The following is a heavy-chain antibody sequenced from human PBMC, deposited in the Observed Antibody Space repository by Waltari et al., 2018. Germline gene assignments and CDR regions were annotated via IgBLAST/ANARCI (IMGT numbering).Heavy chain of an antibody. CDR1: GFLFKGYA. CDR3: AKGEVWIGSAGTDV. J-gene: IGHJ6*04. V-gene: IGHV3-23*04. CDR2: ISASGTST. D-gene: IGHD2-2*03. Sequence: EVQLVETGGGPVQHGGSLRLSCEATGFLFKGYAMSWVRQAPGRGLEWVSSISASGTSTFYADSVKGRFTISRDNSRNTLDLQMNSLRVEDAAVYYCAKGEVWIGSAGTDVWGKGTTVTVSS.